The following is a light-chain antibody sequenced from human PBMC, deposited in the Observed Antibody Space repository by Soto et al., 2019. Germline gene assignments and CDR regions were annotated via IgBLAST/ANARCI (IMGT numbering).Light chain of an antibody. CDR2: GAS. CDR3: QQYNNWPPYT. J-gene: IGKJ2*01. V-gene: IGKV3-15*01. CDR1: QSVSSS. Sequence: EIVMTQSPGTLSVSPGERATLSCRASQSVSSSLAWYQQRPGQAPRLLIYGASTRATVVPARFSGSGSGTEFTLTITSLQSEDFAVYYCQQYNNWPPYTFGQGTKLQIK.